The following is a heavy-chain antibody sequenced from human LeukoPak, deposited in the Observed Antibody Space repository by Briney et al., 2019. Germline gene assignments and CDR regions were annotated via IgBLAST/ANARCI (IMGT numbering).Heavy chain of an antibody. J-gene: IGHJ4*02. CDR2: INPNSGGT. D-gene: IGHD6-19*01. CDR1: GYTFAGYY. Sequence: GASVKVSCKASGYTFAGYYMHWVRQAPGQGLEWMGWINPNSGGTNYAQKFQGRVTMTRDTSISTAYMELSRLRSDDTAVYYCERAEYSSGWSPEVFDYWGQGTLVTVSS. CDR3: ERAEYSSGWSPEVFDY. V-gene: IGHV1-2*02.